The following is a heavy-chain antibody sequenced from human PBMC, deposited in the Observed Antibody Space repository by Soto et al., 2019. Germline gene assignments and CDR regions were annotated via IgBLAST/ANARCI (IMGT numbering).Heavy chain of an antibody. D-gene: IGHD3-10*01. CDR1: GGSISSSSYY. CDR2: IYYTGRT. V-gene: IGHV4-39*02. Sequence: SETLSLTCTVFGGSISSSSYYWGWIRQPPGKGLEWIGNIYYTGRTYYNASLKSRSTISVDTSKNQFSLKLSSLTAADTAVYYCARDDDYYGSGSYYNDVEAFDMWGQGTMVTVSS. CDR3: ARDDDYYGSGSYYNDVEAFDM. J-gene: IGHJ3*02.